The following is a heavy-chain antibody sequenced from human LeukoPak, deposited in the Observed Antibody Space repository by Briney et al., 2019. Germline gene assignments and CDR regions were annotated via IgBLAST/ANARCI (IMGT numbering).Heavy chain of an antibody. CDR3: ARVPDIYCPSGSCVDY. CDR2: LNPNTGGT. CDR1: GYIFTASY. D-gene: IGHD1-26*01. Sequence: ASVKVSFKASGYIFTASYIHWVRQAPGQGLEWMGRLNPNTGGTIVAQKFQDRVTFTRDTSITTGYMELSSLISDDTAVYYCARVPDIYCPSGSCVDYWGQGTLVTVSS. J-gene: IGHJ4*02. V-gene: IGHV1-2*06.